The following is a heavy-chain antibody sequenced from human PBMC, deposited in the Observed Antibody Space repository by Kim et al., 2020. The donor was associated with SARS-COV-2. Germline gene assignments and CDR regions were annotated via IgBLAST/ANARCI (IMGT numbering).Heavy chain of an antibody. J-gene: IGHJ4*02. D-gene: IGHD3-3*01. V-gene: IGHV3-7*03. CDR3: ASVWSGSYFDY. CDR1: GFTFSSYW. Sequence: GGSLRLSCAASGFTFSSYWMSWVRQAPGKGLEWVANIKQDGSEKYYVDSVKGRFTISRDNAKNSLYLQMNSLRAEDTAVYYCASVWSGSYFDYWGQGTLVTVSS. CDR2: IKQDGSEK.